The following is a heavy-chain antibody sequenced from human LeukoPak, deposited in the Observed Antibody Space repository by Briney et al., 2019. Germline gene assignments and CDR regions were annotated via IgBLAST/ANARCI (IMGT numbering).Heavy chain of an antibody. CDR2: INHSGST. V-gene: IGHV4-34*01. CDR1: GGSFSGYY. CDR3: ARVGPYCANSTYYYYCYMYV. J-gene: IGHJ6*03. D-gene: IGHD4/OR15-4a*01. Sequence: PSETLSLTCAVYGGSFSGYYLSWIRQPPGKGLEWIGEINHSGSTNYNPSLKSGVTTSANTSKNHSPLKLSSVTAADTAVYYCARVGPYCANSTYYYYCYMYVWGKGTTVTVSS.